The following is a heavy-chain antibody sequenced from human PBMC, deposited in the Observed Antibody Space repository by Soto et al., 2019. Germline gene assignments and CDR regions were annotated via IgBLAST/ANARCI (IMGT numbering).Heavy chain of an antibody. Sequence: SVKVSCKASGFTFTSSAVQWVRQARGQRLEWIGWIVVGSGNTNYAQKFQERVTITRDMSTSTAYMELSSLRSEDTAVYYCATPRGDSSSSFDYWGQGTLVTVSS. CDR1: GFTFTSSA. J-gene: IGHJ4*02. CDR3: ATPRGDSSSSFDY. D-gene: IGHD6-6*01. V-gene: IGHV1-58*01. CDR2: IVVGSGNT.